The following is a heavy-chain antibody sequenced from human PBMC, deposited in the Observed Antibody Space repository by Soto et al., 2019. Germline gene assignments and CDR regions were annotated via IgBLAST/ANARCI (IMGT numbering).Heavy chain of an antibody. Sequence: SETLSLTCAVYGGSFSGYYWNWIRQPPGKGLEWIGEIDHSGYTNYNPSLKSRVSISVDTSKNQFSLRLTSVTAADTAVYYCARVRDWFDPWGQGSLVTVSS. D-gene: IGHD3-3*01. CDR2: IDHSGYT. CDR1: GGSFSGYY. J-gene: IGHJ5*02. V-gene: IGHV4-34*01. CDR3: ARVRDWFDP.